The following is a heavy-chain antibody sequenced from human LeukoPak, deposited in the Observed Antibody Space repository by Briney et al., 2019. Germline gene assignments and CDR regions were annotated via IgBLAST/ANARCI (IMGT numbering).Heavy chain of an antibody. CDR1: GFTFSTYG. J-gene: IGHJ6*03. D-gene: IGHD5-12*01. CDR3: AKAGGNSGYDNYYYMDV. Sequence: GGSLRLSCAASGFTFSTYGMAWVRQAPGKGLEWVALIWYDGTNKYYIDSVKGRFTISRDNSKNTLYLQMNSLRAEDTAVYYCAKAGGNSGYDNYYYMDVWGKGTTVTVSS. V-gene: IGHV3-33*06. CDR2: IWYDGTNK.